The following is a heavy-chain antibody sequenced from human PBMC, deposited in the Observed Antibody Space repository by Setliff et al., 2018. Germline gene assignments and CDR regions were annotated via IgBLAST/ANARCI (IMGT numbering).Heavy chain of an antibody. V-gene: IGHV3-23*01. Sequence: GGSLRLSCAASGVTFSSYAMSWVRQAPGKGLEWVSAISGSGGSTYYADSVKGRLTISRDNSKNTLYLQMNSLRAEDTAVYYCAKRDYYDSSGYLLPYMDVWGKGTTVTVSS. J-gene: IGHJ6*03. D-gene: IGHD3-22*01. CDR2: ISGSGGST. CDR3: AKRDYYDSSGYLLPYMDV. CDR1: GVTFSSYA.